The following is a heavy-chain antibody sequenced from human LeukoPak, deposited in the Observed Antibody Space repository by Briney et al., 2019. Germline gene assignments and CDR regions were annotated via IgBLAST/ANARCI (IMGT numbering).Heavy chain of an antibody. CDR1: GGSFNEYY. CDR3: ARGTIELLWFGELLSGWFDP. CDR2: IYHSGST. J-gene: IGHJ5*02. D-gene: IGHD3-10*01. Sequence: PSETLSLTCAVYGGSFNEYYWTWIRHSPGKGLEWIGSIYHSGSTYYNPSLKSRVTISVDTSKNQFSLKLSSVTAADTAVYYCARGTIELLWFGELLSGWFDPWGQGTLVTVSS. V-gene: IGHV4-34*01.